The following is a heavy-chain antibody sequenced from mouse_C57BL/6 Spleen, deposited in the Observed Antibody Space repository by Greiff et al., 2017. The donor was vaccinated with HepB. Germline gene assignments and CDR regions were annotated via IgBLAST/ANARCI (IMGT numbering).Heavy chain of an antibody. Sequence: VKLVESGPGLVQPSQSLSITCTVSGFSLTTYGVHWVRQSPGKGLEWLGVIWRGGSTDYNAAFLSRLSITKDNSKSQVFFKMNSLQADDTAIYFCAKNRDYSPFAYWGQGTLVTVSA. CDR1: GFSLTTYG. J-gene: IGHJ3*01. V-gene: IGHV2-5*01. CDR3: AKNRDYSPFAY. D-gene: IGHD2-12*01. CDR2: IWRGGST.